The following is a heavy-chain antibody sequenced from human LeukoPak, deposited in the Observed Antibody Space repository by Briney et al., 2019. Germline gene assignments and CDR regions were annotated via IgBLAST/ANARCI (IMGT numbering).Heavy chain of an antibody. CDR3: ARVAVVSTYNWFDP. V-gene: IGHV1-2*06. CDR2: INPNSGGT. Sequence: ASVKVSCKASGYTFTGYYMHWVRQAPGQGLEWMGRINPNSGGTNYAQKLQGRVTMTTDTSTSTAYMELRSLRSDDTAVYYCARVAVVSTYNWFDPWGQGTLVTVSS. D-gene: IGHD2-8*02. J-gene: IGHJ5*02. CDR1: GYTFTGYY.